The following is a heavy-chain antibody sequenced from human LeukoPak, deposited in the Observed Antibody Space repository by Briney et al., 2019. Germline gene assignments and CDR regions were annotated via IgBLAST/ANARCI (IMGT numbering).Heavy chain of an antibody. CDR3: ARGGVPKLKASYSSSSRRLDY. D-gene: IGHD6-6*01. Sequence: PSETLSLTCAVYGGSFSGYYWSWIRQAPGKGLEWIGEINHSGSTNYNPSLKSRVTISVDTSKNQFSLKLSSVTAADTAVYYCARGGVPKLKASYSSSSRRLDYWGQGTLVTVSS. CDR2: INHSGST. J-gene: IGHJ4*02. CDR1: GGSFSGYY. V-gene: IGHV4-34*01.